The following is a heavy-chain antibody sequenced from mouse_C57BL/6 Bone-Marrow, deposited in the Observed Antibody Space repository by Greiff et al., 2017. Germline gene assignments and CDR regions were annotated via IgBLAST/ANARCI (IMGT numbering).Heavy chain of an antibody. CDR3: SSLDGNYFDF. D-gene: IGHD2-1*01. CDR1: GFNIKDDY. J-gene: IGHJ2*01. CDR2: IDPEIGDT. V-gene: IGHV14-4*01. Sequence: QQSGAELVRPGASVKLSCTASGFNIKDDYIHWVKQRPEQGLEWIGWIDPEIGDTEYASKFQGKATITSDTSSNTAYLQLSSLTSEDTAVYYCSSLDGNYFDFWGQGTPLTVAS.